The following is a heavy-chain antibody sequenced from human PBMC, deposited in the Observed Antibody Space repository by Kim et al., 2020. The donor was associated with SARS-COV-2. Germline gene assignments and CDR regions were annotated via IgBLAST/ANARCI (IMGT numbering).Heavy chain of an antibody. CDR2: ISGSGGSK. CDR3: AKGFTFGGVIVMPFDF. CDR1: GFTLSNYA. J-gene: IGHJ4*02. V-gene: IGHV3-23*01. D-gene: IGHD3-16*02. Sequence: GGSLRLSCAASGFTLSNYAMTWVRQAAGKGPEWVSSISGSGGSKYFADSVEGRFTISRDNSRNTLYLQMNSLRAEDTAVYYCAKGFTFGGVIVMPFDFWGQGTLVNVSS.